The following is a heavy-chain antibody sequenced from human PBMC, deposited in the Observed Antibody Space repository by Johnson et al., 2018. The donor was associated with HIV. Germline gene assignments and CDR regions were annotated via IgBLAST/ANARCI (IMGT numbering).Heavy chain of an antibody. V-gene: IGHV3-66*03. CDR3: AKDRGYSGYEGDAFDI. Sequence: VQLVESGGALIQPGGSLRLSCAASGFTVRGDHMSWVRQAPGKGLEWVSGINWNGGSTGYADSVKGRFTISRDNSKNTLYLQMNSLRAEDTAVYYCAKDRGYSGYEGDAFDIWGQGTMVTVSS. CDR2: INWNGGST. J-gene: IGHJ3*02. D-gene: IGHD5-12*01. CDR1: GFTVRGDH.